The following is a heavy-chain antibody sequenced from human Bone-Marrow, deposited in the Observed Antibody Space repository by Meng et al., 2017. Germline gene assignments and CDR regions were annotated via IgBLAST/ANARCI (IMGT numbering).Heavy chain of an antibody. CDR1: GFTVSSNY. V-gene: IGHV3-66*02. D-gene: IGHD3-3*01. Sequence: GESLKISCAASGFTVSSNYMSWVRQAPGKGLEWVSVIYSGGSTYYADSVKGRFTISRDNSKNTLYLQMNSLRAEDTAVYYCARENTIFGAYFDYWGQGTLVTVPQ. J-gene: IGHJ4*02. CDR3: ARENTIFGAYFDY. CDR2: IYSGGST.